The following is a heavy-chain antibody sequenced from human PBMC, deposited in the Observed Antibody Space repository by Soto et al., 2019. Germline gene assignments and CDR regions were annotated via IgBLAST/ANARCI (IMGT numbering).Heavy chain of an antibody. D-gene: IGHD1-1*01. CDR2: ILYDGSKK. V-gene: IGHV3-30*14. Sequence: GGSLRLSCAASGFSFNTYAMHWVRQAPGKGLEWVAVILYDGSKKDYADSVKGRFTISRDNSKNTLYLQMNSLRSEDTAVYYCARANIAWNDVGGMDVWGQGTTVTVSS. CDR3: ARANIAWNDVGGMDV. J-gene: IGHJ6*01. CDR1: GFSFNTYA.